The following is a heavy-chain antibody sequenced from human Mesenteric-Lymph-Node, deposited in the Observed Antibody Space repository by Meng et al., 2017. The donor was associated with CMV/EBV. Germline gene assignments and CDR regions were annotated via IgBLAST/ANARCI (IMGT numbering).Heavy chain of an antibody. D-gene: IGHD2-2*01. CDR3: ARGMSSTSKDFDY. Sequence: KASGGTFNNYAISWVRQAPGQGLEWMGGIIPVRGTADYAQKFQGRVTINADISTNTAYMELSRLRSDDTAVYYCARGMSSTSKDFDYWGQGTLVTVSS. CDR2: IIPVRGTA. J-gene: IGHJ4*02. CDR1: GGTFNNYA. V-gene: IGHV1-69*06.